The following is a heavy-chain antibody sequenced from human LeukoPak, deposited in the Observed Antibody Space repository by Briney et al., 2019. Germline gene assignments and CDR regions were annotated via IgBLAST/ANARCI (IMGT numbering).Heavy chain of an antibody. Sequence: RGESLKISCKGSGYSFTSYWIAWVRQIPGKGLEWMGIIYPGDSDTRYSPSFQGQVTISADKSISTAYLQWSSLKASDNAIYYCARRASSEEYFQHWGQGTLVTVSS. CDR3: ARRASSEEYFQH. CDR2: IYPGDSDT. D-gene: IGHD6-13*01. V-gene: IGHV5-51*01. CDR1: GYSFTSYW. J-gene: IGHJ1*01.